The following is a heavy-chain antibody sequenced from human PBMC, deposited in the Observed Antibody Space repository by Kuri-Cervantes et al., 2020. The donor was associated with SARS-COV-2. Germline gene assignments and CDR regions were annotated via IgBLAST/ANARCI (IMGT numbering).Heavy chain of an antibody. V-gene: IGHV7-4-1*02. D-gene: IGHD3-9*01. CDR2: INTNTGNP. J-gene: IGHJ3*02. CDR1: GYTFTFYG. Sequence: ASVKVSCKASGYTFTFYGISWVRQAPGQGLEWMGRINTNTGNPTYAQGFTGRFVFSLDTSVSTAYLQISSLKAEDTAVCYCARDLVLRYFGGGSGAFDIWGQGTMVTVSS. CDR3: ARDLVLRYFGGGSGAFDI.